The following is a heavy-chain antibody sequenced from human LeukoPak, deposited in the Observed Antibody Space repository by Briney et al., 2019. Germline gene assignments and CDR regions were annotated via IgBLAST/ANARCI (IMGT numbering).Heavy chain of an antibody. CDR1: GFTFSSFG. Sequence: GGSPRLSCAASGFTFSSFGMHWVRQAPGKGPEWVAVIWYDGSIKYYADSVKGRFTISRDNSKNTLYLQMNSLRAEDTAVYYCARDRGGYYPFDAFDIWGQGTMVTVSS. D-gene: IGHD1-26*01. CDR2: IWYDGSIK. CDR3: ARDRGGYYPFDAFDI. J-gene: IGHJ3*02. V-gene: IGHV3-33*01.